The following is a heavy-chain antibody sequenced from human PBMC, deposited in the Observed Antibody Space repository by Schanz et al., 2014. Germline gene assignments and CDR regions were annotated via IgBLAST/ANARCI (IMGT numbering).Heavy chain of an antibody. CDR2: ISGSGNTI. V-gene: IGHV3-48*02. J-gene: IGHJ4*02. Sequence: EVQLVESGGNLVQPGGSLRLSCVASGFTFSSHSMNWVRQAPGQGLEWLSYISGSGNTIYYADSVKGRFTISRDNAKNSLSLQMERLRDEDTDVHHCARRYSGRYCFDYWGQGTLVAVSS. CDR3: ARRYSGRYCFDY. D-gene: IGHD1-26*01. CDR1: GFTFSSHS.